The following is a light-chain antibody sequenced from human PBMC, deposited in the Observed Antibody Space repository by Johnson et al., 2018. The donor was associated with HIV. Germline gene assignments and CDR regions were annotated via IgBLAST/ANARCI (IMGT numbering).Light chain of an antibody. Sequence: QSVLTQSPSVSAAPGQKVTISCSGSSSNIGNNYVSWYQQLPGTAPKLLIHENNKRPSGIPDRFSGSKSGTSATLGITGLQTGDEADYYCGTWDSSLSASYVFGTGTKVTVL. CDR2: ENN. V-gene: IGLV1-51*02. J-gene: IGLJ1*01. CDR3: GTWDSSLSASYV. CDR1: SSNIGNNY.